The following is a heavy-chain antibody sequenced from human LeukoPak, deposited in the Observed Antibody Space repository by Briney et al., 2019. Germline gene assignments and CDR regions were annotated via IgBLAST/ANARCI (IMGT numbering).Heavy chain of an antibody. CDR2: IYWDDDK. Sequence: SGPTLVKPTQTLTLTCTFSGFSLSPSGRDVGWIRQPPGKALEWHVLIYWDDDKRYSPSLKSRLTITKDTSKNQVVLTMTNMDPVDTATYYCAHRVGYYDSSGYYDYWGQGTLVTVS. V-gene: IGHV2-5*02. CDR3: AHRVGYYDSSGYYDY. D-gene: IGHD3-22*01. CDR1: GFSLSPSGRD. J-gene: IGHJ4*02.